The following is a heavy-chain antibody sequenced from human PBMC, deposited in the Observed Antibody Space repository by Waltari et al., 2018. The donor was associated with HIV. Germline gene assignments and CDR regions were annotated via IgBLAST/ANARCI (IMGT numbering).Heavy chain of an antibody. D-gene: IGHD3-22*01. CDR2: IKSKADGGTT. CDR1: GFTFSNAW. Sequence: GGCLRLSCAASGFTFSNAWMSWVRQAPGKGPEWVGHIKSKADGGTTDYAAPVKGRFTISRDDSKNTLYLQMNSLRFEDTAVYYCTTDEFYYGNSGYFDYWGQGTLVTVSS. J-gene: IGHJ4*02. CDR3: TTDEFYYGNSGYFDY. V-gene: IGHV3-15*05.